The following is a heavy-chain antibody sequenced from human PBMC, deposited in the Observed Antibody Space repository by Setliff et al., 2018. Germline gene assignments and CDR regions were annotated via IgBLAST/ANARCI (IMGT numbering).Heavy chain of an antibody. Sequence: PGESLKISCSASGFTFSSYAMSWIRQAPGKGLEWVSYISSSGSTIYYADSVKGRFTISRDNAKNSLSLQMNSLRAEDTAVYYCAGGARWGYSYGPYYYGMDVWGQGTTVTVSS. J-gene: IGHJ6*02. CDR3: AGGARWGYSYGPYYYGMDV. CDR1: GFTFSSYA. CDR2: ISSSGSTI. V-gene: IGHV3-11*04. D-gene: IGHD5-18*01.